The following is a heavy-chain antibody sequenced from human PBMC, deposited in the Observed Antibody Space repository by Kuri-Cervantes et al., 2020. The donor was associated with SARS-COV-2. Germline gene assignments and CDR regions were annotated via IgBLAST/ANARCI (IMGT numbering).Heavy chain of an antibody. J-gene: IGHJ4*02. V-gene: IGHV1-69*04. Sequence: SVKVTCKASGGTFSSYAISWVRQAPGQGLEWMGRIIPILGIANYAQKFQGRVTITADKSTSTAYMELSSLRSEDTAVYYCASQTEIYGSGSYYFDYWGQGTLVTVSS. CDR3: ASQTEIYGSGSYYFDY. CDR2: IIPILGIA. CDR1: GGTFSSYA. D-gene: IGHD3-10*01.